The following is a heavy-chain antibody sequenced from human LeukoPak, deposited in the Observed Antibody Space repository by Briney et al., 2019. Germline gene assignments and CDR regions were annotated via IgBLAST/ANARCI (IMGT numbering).Heavy chain of an antibody. D-gene: IGHD2-2*01. CDR2: INPSGGST. Sequence: ASVKVSCKASGYTFTSYYMHWVRQAPGQGLEWMGIINPSGGSTNYAQKFQGRVTMTRDTSTGTVYMELSSLRSEDTAVYYCARATYSQVVPAAESYYYYGMDVWGQGTTVTVSS. J-gene: IGHJ6*02. CDR1: GYTFTSYY. V-gene: IGHV1-46*01. CDR3: ARATYSQVVPAAESYYYYGMDV.